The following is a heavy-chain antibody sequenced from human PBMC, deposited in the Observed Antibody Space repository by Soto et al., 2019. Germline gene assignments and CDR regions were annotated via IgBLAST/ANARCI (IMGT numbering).Heavy chain of an antibody. CDR2: ISAYNGNT. CDR3: ARDIVVVPAAKYYYYYGMDV. J-gene: IGHJ6*02. Sequence: QVQLVQSGAEVKKPGASVKVSCKASGYTFTSYGISWVRQAPGQGLEWMGWISAYNGNTNYAQKLQGRATMTTDTSTSTAYMELRSLRSDDTAVYYCARDIVVVPAAKYYYYYGMDVWGQGTTVTVSS. D-gene: IGHD2-2*01. CDR1: GYTFTSYG. V-gene: IGHV1-18*01.